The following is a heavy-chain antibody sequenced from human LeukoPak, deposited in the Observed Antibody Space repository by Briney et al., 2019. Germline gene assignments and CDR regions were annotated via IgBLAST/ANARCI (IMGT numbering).Heavy chain of an antibody. D-gene: IGHD3-3*01. Sequence: GGSLRLSCAASGFTFSSYAMSWVRQAPGKGLEWVSAISGSGGSTYYAHSVKGRFTISRDNSKNTLYLQMNSLRAEDTAVYYCAKERRVFGVVRGAFDIWGQGTMVTVSS. V-gene: IGHV3-23*01. CDR1: GFTFSSYA. J-gene: IGHJ3*02. CDR2: ISGSGGST. CDR3: AKERRVFGVVRGAFDI.